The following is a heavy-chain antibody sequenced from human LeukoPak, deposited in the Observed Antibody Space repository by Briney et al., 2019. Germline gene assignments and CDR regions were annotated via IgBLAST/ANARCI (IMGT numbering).Heavy chain of an antibody. CDR1: GGSISSSSYY. V-gene: IGHV3-7*01. Sequence: ETLSLTCTVSGGSISSSSYYWGWIRQAPGKGLEWVAGIKQDGSEKYYVDSVKGRVTISRDNAKNSLYLQMNSLRAEDTAVYYCARVFGAGYSDYWGQGTLVTVSS. CDR3: ARVFGAGYSDY. J-gene: IGHJ4*02. CDR2: IKQDGSEK. D-gene: IGHD4/OR15-4a*01.